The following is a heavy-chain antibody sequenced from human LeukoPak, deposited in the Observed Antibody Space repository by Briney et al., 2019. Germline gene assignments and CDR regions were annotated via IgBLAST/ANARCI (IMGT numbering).Heavy chain of an antibody. Sequence: SETLSLTCAVYGGSFSGYYWSWIRQPPGKGLEWIGEINHSGSTNYNPSLKSRVTISVDTSKNQFSLKLSSVTAADTAVYYCARRGETTIGDAFDIWGQGTMVTVSS. CDR2: INHSGST. D-gene: IGHD1-1*01. CDR3: ARRGETTIGDAFDI. V-gene: IGHV4-34*01. CDR1: GGSFSGYY. J-gene: IGHJ3*02.